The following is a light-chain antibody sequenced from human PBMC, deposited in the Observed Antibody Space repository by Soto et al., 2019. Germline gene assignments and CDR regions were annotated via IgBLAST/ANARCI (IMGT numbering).Light chain of an antibody. CDR3: QQRSNRPPG. CDR1: QSVSSY. V-gene: IGKV3-11*01. J-gene: IGKJ3*01. Sequence: EIVLTQSPATLSLSPGERATLSCRASQSVSSYLAWYQQKPGQAPRLLIYDASNRATGIPARFSGSGSGTDLTSPNSSLGPEDFGVYYRQQRSNRPPGFGPGTKVEIK. CDR2: DAS.